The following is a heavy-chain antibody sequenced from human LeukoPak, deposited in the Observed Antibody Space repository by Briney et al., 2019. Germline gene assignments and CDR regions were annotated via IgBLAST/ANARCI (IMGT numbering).Heavy chain of an antibody. CDR2: IYSGGST. CDR3: ARGPAATNHYYYYYYMDV. Sequence: PGGSLRLSCAASGFTASSNYMSWVRQAPGKGLEWVSVIYSGGSTYYADSVKGRFTISRDNSKNTLYLQMNSLRAEDTAVYYCARGPAATNHYYYYYYMDVWGKGTTVTVSS. J-gene: IGHJ6*03. V-gene: IGHV3-66*02. D-gene: IGHD2-2*01. CDR1: GFTASSNY.